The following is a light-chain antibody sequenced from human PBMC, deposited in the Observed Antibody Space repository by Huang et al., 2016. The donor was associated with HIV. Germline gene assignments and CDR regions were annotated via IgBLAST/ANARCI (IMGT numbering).Light chain of an antibody. CDR3: QQRSNWPPIT. J-gene: IGKJ5*01. CDR2: DAS. Sequence: EIVLTQSPTTLSLSPGERASQSVNRYLAWYQQKPGQAPRLLIYDASNRATGIPARFSGSGSGTDFTLTSSSLEPEDFAVYYCQQRSNWPPITFGQGTRLEIK. CDR1: QSVNRY. V-gene: IGKV3-11*01.